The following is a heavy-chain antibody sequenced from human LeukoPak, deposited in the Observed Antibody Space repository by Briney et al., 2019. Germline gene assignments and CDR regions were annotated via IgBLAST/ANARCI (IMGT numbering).Heavy chain of an antibody. J-gene: IGHJ4*02. V-gene: IGHV3-23*01. CDR1: GFTFSSYA. CDR3: AKAAYDSSGYYLYYFDY. D-gene: IGHD3-22*01. CDR2: ISGSGGST. Sequence: GGSLRLSCAASGFTFSSYAMSRVRQAPGKGLEWVSAISGSGGSTYYADSVKGRFTISRDNSKNTLYLQMNSLRAEDTAVYYCAKAAYDSSGYYLYYFDYWGQGTLVTVSS.